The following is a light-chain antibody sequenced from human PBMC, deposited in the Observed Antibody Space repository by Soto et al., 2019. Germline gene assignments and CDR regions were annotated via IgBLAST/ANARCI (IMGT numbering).Light chain of an antibody. Sequence: EIVLTQSPGTLSLSPGERATLSCRASQSVSSSYLAWYQQKPGQAPRLLIYGASSRATGIPDRFSGSGSGTDFTLTIRRLEPEDFAVYYCQQYGSSPSINCGQGRRREIK. CDR3: QQYGSSPSIN. CDR2: GAS. V-gene: IGKV3-20*01. CDR1: QSVSSSY. J-gene: IGKJ5*01.